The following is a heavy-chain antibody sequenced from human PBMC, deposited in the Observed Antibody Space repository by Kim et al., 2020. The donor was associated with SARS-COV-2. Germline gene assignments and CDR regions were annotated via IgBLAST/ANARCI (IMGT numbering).Heavy chain of an antibody. CDR2: ISAGNDNS. V-gene: IGHV1-3*01. J-gene: IGHJ4*01. D-gene: IGHD3-9*01. CDR3: ARGRYDVLAGYPFFLDY. CDR1: GFSFNNYA. Sequence: ASVKVSCKASGFSFNNYAIIWVRQAPGQRLEWMAWISAGNDNSRYSWRFQGRISITTDTSASTAYMDLTSLTSEDTAVYYCARGRYDVLAGYPFFLDYWG.